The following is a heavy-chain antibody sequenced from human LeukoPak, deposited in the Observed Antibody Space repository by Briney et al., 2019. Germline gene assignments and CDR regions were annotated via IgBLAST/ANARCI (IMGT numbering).Heavy chain of an antibody. CDR2: IYHSGST. J-gene: IGHJ6*03. CDR1: GASISKSDW. CDR3: ARDYSFYYMDV. Sequence: PSETLSLTCAVSGASISKSDWWSWVRQPPGKVLEWIGEIYHSGSTYYSPSLESRVTISGDTSKNQFSLKLSSVTAADTAVYYCARDYSFYYMDVWGKGTMVTVSS. V-gene: IGHV4-4*02.